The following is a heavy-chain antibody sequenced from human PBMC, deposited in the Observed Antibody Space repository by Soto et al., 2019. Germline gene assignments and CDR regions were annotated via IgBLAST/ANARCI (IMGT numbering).Heavy chain of an antibody. CDR2: IYHSGST. J-gene: IGHJ5*02. D-gene: IGHD2-15*01. CDR1: GYSISSGYY. CDR3: ARVRGATSIVVAGSDWFDP. V-gene: IGHV4-38-2*01. Sequence: SETLSLTCAVSGYSISSGYYWGWVRQPPGKGLEWIGEIYHSGSTNYNPSLKSRVTISVDKSKNQFSLKLSSVTAADTAVYYCARVRGATSIVVAGSDWFDPWGQGTLVTVS.